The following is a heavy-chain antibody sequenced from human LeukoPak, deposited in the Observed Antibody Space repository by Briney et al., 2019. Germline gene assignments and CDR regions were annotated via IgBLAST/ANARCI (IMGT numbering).Heavy chain of an antibody. V-gene: IGHV1-8*02. CDR3: ARDPSSLIAVAGFDY. D-gene: IGHD6-19*01. CDR2: MNPNSGNT. CDR1: GGTFSSYA. J-gene: IGHJ4*02. Sequence: ASVKVSCKASGGTFSSYAINWVRQATGQGLEWMGWMNPNSGNTGYAQKFQGRVTMTRNTSISTAYMELSSLRSEDTAVYYCARDPSSLIAVAGFDYWGQGTLVTVSS.